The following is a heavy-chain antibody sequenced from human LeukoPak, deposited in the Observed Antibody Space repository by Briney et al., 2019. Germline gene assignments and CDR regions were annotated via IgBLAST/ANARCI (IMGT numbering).Heavy chain of an antibody. V-gene: IGHV1-8*03. J-gene: IGHJ5*02. Sequence: ASVKVSCKTSGYTFTGYYMHWVRQAPGQGLEWMGWMNPNSGNTGYAQKFQGRVTIGRNISRSTAYMELTSLRSEDTAVYYCARDLGVVTPRFDPWGQGTLVIVSS. CDR1: GYTFTGYY. CDR3: ARDLGVVTPRFDP. CDR2: MNPNSGNT. D-gene: IGHD3-3*01.